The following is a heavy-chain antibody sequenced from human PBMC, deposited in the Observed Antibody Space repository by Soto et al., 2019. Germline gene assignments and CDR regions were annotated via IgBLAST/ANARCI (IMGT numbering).Heavy chain of an antibody. D-gene: IGHD3-22*01. CDR3: ARVVYYDSSGYQY. V-gene: IGHV3-21*01. Sequence: GGSLRLSCAASGFTFSSYNMNWVRQAPGKGLEWVSSISGSSSYIYYADSVKGRFTISRDNAKNSLYLQMNSLRAEDTAVYYCARVVYYDSSGYQYWGQGTLVTVS. CDR1: GFTFSSYN. J-gene: IGHJ4*02. CDR2: ISGSSSYI.